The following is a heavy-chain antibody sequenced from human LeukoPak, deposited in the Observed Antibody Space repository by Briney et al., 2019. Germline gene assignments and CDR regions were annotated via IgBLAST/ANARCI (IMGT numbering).Heavy chain of an antibody. CDR3: ARLELENWFDP. CDR2: IYPGDSDT. D-gene: IGHD1-26*01. J-gene: IGHJ5*02. V-gene: IGHV5-51*01. Sequence: GESLKISCKGSGYSFTDYWVGWVRQMLGKGLEWMGIIYPGDSDTRYSPSFQGQVTISADKSISTAYLQWSSLKASDTAMYYCARLELENWFDPWGQGTLVTVSS. CDR1: GYSFTDYW.